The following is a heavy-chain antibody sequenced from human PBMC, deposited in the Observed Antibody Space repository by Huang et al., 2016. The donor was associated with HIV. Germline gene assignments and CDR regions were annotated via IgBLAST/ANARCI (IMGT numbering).Heavy chain of an antibody. J-gene: IGHJ3*02. V-gene: IGHV4-34*01. D-gene: IGHD1-1*01. CDR2: INHSGST. CDR3: ARERMMSWLDDHDAFDI. Sequence: QVQLQQWGAGLLKPSETLSLTCAVYGGSFSGYYWSWSRQSPGKGLEWIGEINHSGSTNYNPSRKSRLTRSVDTSKNQFSLKLSSETAADTAVYYCARERMMSWLDDHDAFDIWGQGTMVTVSS. CDR1: GGSFSGYY.